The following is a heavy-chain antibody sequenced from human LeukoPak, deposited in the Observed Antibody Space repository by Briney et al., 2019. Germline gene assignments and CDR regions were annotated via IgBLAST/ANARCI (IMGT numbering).Heavy chain of an antibody. D-gene: IGHD4-17*01. V-gene: IGHV3-23*01. CDR2: ISGSGLST. CDR3: AKVFFIKDYGDYGKYFDY. Sequence: GGSLRLSCAASGFTFSSYAMSWVRQAPGKGLEWVSAISGSGLSTYYADSVKGRFSISRDNSKNTLYLQMNSLRAEDTAVYYCAKVFFIKDYGDYGKYFDYWGQGTLVTVST. J-gene: IGHJ4*02. CDR1: GFTFSSYA.